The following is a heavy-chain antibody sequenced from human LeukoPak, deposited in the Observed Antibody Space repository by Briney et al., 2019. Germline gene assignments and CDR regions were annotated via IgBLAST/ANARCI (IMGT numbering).Heavy chain of an antibody. V-gene: IGHV4-39*01. CDR2: IYYRGNT. D-gene: IGHD4-17*01. CDR3: ARAPGTTFDY. J-gene: IGHJ4*01. CDR1: GGSISSSTYF. Sequence: SETLSLTCTVSGGSISSSTYFWGWIRQPPGKGLAWIGSIYYRGNTYYNPSLKSRVTISVDTSKNQFSLKLTSVTAADTAVYYCARAPGTTFDYWGHGNMVTVSS.